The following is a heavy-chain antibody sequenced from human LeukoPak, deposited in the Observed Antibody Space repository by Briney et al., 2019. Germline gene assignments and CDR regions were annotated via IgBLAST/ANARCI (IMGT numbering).Heavy chain of an antibody. D-gene: IGHD4-11*01. CDR1: GFTFSDYY. CDR2: ISSSGSTI. V-gene: IGHV3-11*01. Sequence: GGSLRLSCAASGFTFSDYYMSWIRQAPGKGLGWVSYISSSGSTIYYADSVKGRFTISRDNAKNSLYLQMNSLRAEDTAVYYCARDPSNYGYYYYGMDVWGQGTTVTVSS. J-gene: IGHJ6*02. CDR3: ARDPSNYGYYYYGMDV.